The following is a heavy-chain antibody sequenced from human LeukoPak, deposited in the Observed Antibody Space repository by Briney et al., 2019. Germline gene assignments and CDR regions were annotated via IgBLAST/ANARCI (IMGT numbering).Heavy chain of an antibody. J-gene: IGHJ4*02. CDR1: GGTFSSYA. Sequence: SMKVSCKASGGTFSSYAISWVRHAPGQGLAWMGGVIPIFGTANSAQKFQGRVTITADESTSTAYMKLSSLRSEDTAVYYCARGGDLDYGGNAGSGYWGQGTLVTVSS. CDR3: ARGGDLDYGGNAGSGY. D-gene: IGHD4-23*01. V-gene: IGHV1-69*01. CDR2: VIPIFGTA.